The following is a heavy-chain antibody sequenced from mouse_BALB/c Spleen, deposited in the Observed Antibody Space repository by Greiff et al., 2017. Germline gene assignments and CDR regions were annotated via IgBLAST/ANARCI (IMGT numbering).Heavy chain of an antibody. CDR2: IDPENGNT. Sequence: DVKLQESGAELVRPGALVKLSCKASGFNIKDYYMHWVKQRPEQGLEWIGWIDPENGNTIYDPKFQGKASITADTSSNTAYLQLSSLTSEDTAVYYCALYYYGGFAYWGQGTLVTVSA. V-gene: IGHV14-1*02. CDR3: ALYYYGGFAY. J-gene: IGHJ3*01. CDR1: GFNIKDYY. D-gene: IGHD1-1*01.